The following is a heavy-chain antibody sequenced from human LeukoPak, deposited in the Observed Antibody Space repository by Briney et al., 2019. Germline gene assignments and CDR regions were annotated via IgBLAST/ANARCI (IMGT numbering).Heavy chain of an antibody. J-gene: IGHJ6*03. CDR2: INPSGGST. CDR1: GYTFTSYY. D-gene: IGHD6-25*01. V-gene: IGHV1-46*01. Sequence: ASVKVSCKASGYTFTSYYMHWVRQAPGQGLEWMGIINPSGGSTSYAQKFQGRVTMTRDMSTSTVYMELSSLRSEDTAVYYCARDLGGGYPPVYYYMDVWGKGTTVTVSS. CDR3: ARDLGGGYPPVYYYMDV.